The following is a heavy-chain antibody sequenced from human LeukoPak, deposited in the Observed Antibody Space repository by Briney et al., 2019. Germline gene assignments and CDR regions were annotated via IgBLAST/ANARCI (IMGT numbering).Heavy chain of an antibody. CDR3: AKLLGDSTGWYSEN. V-gene: IGHV3-23*01. Sequence: GGSLRLSCAASGFTFSSYAMSWVRQAPGKGLEWVSAISGSGGSTYYADSVKGRFTISRDNSKNTLYLQMKNLQGEDTAVYYCAKLLGDSTGWYSENWGQGTLVTVSS. J-gene: IGHJ4*02. D-gene: IGHD6-19*01. CDR1: GFTFSSYA. CDR2: ISGSGGST.